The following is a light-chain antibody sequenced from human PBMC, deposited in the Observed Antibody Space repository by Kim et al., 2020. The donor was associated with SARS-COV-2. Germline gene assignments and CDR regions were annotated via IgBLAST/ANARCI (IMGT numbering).Light chain of an antibody. V-gene: IGKV3-15*01. CDR1: QSVSSN. CDR2: GTS. CDR3: QQDNNWARA. Sequence: EVVMTQSPATLSVSPGERATLSCRASQSVSSNLAWYQQKPGQAPRLLIYGTSTRATGIPARFSGSGSGTEFTLIISSLQSEDFAVYYCQQDNNWARAVGEGSKVDIK. J-gene: IGKJ1*01.